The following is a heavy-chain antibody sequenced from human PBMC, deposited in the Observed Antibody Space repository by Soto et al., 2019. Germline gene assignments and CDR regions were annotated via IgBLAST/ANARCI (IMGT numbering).Heavy chain of an antibody. Sequence: SVKVSCKASGFTFTSSAVQWVRQARGQRLEWIGWIVVGSGNTNYAQKFQERVTITRDMSTSTAYMELSSLRSEDTAVYYCAAGYYDSSGYYVGAFDIWGQGXMVTV. CDR2: IVVGSGNT. CDR1: GFTFTSSA. J-gene: IGHJ3*02. V-gene: IGHV1-58*01. CDR3: AAGYYDSSGYYVGAFDI. D-gene: IGHD3-22*01.